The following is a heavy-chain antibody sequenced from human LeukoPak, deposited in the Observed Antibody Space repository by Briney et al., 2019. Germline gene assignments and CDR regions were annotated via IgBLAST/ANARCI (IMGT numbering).Heavy chain of an antibody. J-gene: IGHJ6*02. CDR2: IKQDGTEK. V-gene: IGHV3-7*05. Sequence: GGSLGLSCAASGFNFSNNWMNWVRLAPGKGLECVANIKQDGTEKYYVDSVKGRFTISRDNAKNSLYLQMNSLRAEDTAVYYCARGSGMDVWGQGTTVTVSS. CDR3: ARGSGMDV. CDR1: GFNFSNNW.